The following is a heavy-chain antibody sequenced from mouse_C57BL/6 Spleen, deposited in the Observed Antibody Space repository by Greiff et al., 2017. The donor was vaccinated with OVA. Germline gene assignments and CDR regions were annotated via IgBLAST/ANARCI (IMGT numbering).Heavy chain of an antibody. CDR1: GYTFTDYE. CDR2: IDPETGGT. J-gene: IGHJ4*01. D-gene: IGHD4-1*01. V-gene: IGHV1-15*01. CDR3: TRKKLGLDDAMDY. Sequence: QVQLQQSGAELVRPGASVTLSCKASGYTFTDYEMHWVKQTPVHGLEWIGAIDPETGGTAYNQKFKGKAILTADKSSSTAYMELRSLTSEDSAVYYCTRKKLGLDDAMDYWGQGTSVTVSS.